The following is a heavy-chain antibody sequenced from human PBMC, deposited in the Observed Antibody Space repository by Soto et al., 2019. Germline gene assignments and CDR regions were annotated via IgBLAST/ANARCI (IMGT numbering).Heavy chain of an antibody. V-gene: IGHV4-59*01. Sequence: SETLSLTCAVYGGSFSGYYWSWIRQPPGKGLEWIGYIYYSGSTNYNPSLKSRVTISVDTSKNQFSLKLSSVTAADTAVYYCARDHSGDFDYWGQGTLVTVSS. D-gene: IGHD2-15*01. J-gene: IGHJ4*02. CDR3: ARDHSGDFDY. CDR2: IYYSGST. CDR1: GGSFSGYY.